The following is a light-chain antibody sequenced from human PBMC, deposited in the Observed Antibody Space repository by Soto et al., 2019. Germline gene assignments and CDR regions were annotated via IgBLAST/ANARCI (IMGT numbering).Light chain of an antibody. CDR2: GNS. J-gene: IGLJ1*01. Sequence: QSVLTQPPSVSGAPGQRVTISCSGSSSNIGAGYDVNWYRQLPGTAPKLLIYGNSDRPSGVPDRFSGSKSGTSASLAITGLQAEDEADYFCQSYDRSLRTYVFGTATQLTVL. CDR1: SSNIGAGYD. CDR3: QSYDRSLRTYV. V-gene: IGLV1-40*01.